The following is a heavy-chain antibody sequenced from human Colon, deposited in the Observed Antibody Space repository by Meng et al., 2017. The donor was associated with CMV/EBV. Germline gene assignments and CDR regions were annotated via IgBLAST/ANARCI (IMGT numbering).Heavy chain of an antibody. Sequence: QGQLVQSGAEVKKPGASGKVSCEASGYTFTGYYMHWVRQAPGQGLEWMGWINPNSGGTNYAQKFQGRGTMTRDTSISTAYMELSRLRSDDTAVYYCARAPYNWNDEGWFDPWGQGTLVTVSS. CDR1: GYTFTGYY. J-gene: IGHJ5*01. V-gene: IGHV1-2*02. CDR2: INPNSGGT. D-gene: IGHD1-20*01. CDR3: ARAPYNWNDEGWFDP.